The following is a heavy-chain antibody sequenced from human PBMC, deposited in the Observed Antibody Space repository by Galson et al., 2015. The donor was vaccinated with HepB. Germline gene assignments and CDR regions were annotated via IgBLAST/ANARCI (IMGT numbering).Heavy chain of an antibody. D-gene: IGHD2-21*02. V-gene: IGHV3-30*18. CDR3: TKGLESAACGGDCFSLGY. CDR1: GFTFSRYG. Sequence: SLRLSCAASGFTFSRYGMHRVRQAPGKGLEWVSVISHDGSHKYYADYVKGRFTISRDNSKNTVSLQMTGLRAEDTAVYYCTKGLESAACGGDCFSLGYWGQGTLVTVSS. CDR2: ISHDGSHK. J-gene: IGHJ4*02.